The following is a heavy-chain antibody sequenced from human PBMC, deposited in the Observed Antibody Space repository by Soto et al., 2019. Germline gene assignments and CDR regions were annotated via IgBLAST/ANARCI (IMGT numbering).Heavy chain of an antibody. CDR1: GGSISSYY. J-gene: IGHJ4*02. Sequence: SETLSLTCTVSGGSISSYYWSWIRQPPGKGLDWIGYIYYSGSTNYNPSLKSRVTISVDTSKNQFSLKLSSVTAADTAVYYCARADGIVGATYFDYWDQGTLVTVSS. CDR3: ARADGIVGATYFDY. V-gene: IGHV4-59*01. D-gene: IGHD1-26*01. CDR2: IYYSGST.